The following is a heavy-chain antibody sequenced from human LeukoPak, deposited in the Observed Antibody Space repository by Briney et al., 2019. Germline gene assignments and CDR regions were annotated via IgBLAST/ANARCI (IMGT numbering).Heavy chain of an antibody. D-gene: IGHD2-21*02. CDR2: INPSGGDT. J-gene: IGHJ4*02. Sequence: ASVKVSCKASGYTFTSYYMHWVRQAPGQGLKWMGIINPSGGDTRYAQSFQGRVTMSGDTSTSTFYMELSSLRSEDTAVYYCARGRHILMVTVNFDYWGQGALVTVSS. CDR1: GYTFTSYY. CDR3: ARGRHILMVTVNFDY. V-gene: IGHV1-46*01.